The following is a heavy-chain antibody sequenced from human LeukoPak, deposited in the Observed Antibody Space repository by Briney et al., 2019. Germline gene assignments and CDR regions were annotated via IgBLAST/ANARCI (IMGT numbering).Heavy chain of an antibody. J-gene: IGHJ4*02. CDR2: IKQDGSEK. D-gene: IGHD6-6*01. CDR3: AGSKAARSHFDY. CDR1: GFTFSSYW. V-gene: IGHV3-7*01. Sequence: GGSLRLYCAASGFTFSSYWMSWVRQAPGKGLEWVANIKQDGSEKYYVDSVKGRFTISRDNAKNSLYLQMNSLRAEDTAVYYCAGSKAARSHFDYWGQGTLVTVSS.